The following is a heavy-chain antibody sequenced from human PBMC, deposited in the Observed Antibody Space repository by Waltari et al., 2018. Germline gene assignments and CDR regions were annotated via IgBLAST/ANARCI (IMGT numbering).Heavy chain of an antibody. CDR3: ARRDLWSDYYHTFFFDP. V-gene: IGHV5-51*01. Sequence: EVQLVQSGAEVRKPGESLKISCKGSGFTFTSHWIAWVRQMPGKGLEWMGMIYPGNYDIRYSPSFQGQITLSADKSISIAYLQWSSLKASDTAMYYCARRDLWSDYYHTFFFDPWGQGTLVTVSS. D-gene: IGHD3-3*01. CDR2: IYPGNYDI. J-gene: IGHJ5*02. CDR1: GFTFTSHW.